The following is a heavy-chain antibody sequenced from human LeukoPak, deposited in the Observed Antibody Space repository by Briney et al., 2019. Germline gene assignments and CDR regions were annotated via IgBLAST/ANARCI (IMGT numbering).Heavy chain of an antibody. Sequence: GGSLRLSCAASGFTVSSNYMSWVRQAPGKGLEWVSVIYSGGSTYYADSVKGRFTISRDNSKNTLYLQMNSLGAEDTAVYYCARGYYDYVWGSYRPFDYWGQGTLVTVSS. CDR3: ARGYYDYVWGSYRPFDY. CDR2: IYSGGST. CDR1: GFTVSSNY. D-gene: IGHD3-16*02. J-gene: IGHJ4*02. V-gene: IGHV3-66*01.